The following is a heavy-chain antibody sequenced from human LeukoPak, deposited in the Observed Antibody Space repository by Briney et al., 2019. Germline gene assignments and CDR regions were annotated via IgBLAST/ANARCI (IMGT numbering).Heavy chain of an antibody. J-gene: IGHJ4*02. CDR3: AKGGWSPGY. D-gene: IGHD2-15*01. CDR1: GDSVSSTSYH. V-gene: IGHV4-39*01. CDR2: IHYSGTA. Sequence: SETLSLTCTVSGDSVSSTSYHWGWIRQPLGKGLEWLANIHYSGTAHYNPSLNSRVSMSVDTSKNQFSLKLTSVTAADTAVYYCAKGGWSPGYWGQGTLVTVSS.